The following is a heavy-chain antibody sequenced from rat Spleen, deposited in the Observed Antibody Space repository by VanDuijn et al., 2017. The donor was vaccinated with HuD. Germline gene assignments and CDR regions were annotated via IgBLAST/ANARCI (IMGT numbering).Heavy chain of an antibody. Sequence: EVQLVESDGGLVQPGRSLKLSCAASGFTFSDYYMAWVRQAPTKGLEWVATINYDGSNTYYRDSVKGRFTISRDNAKSTLYLQMDSLRSEDTATYYCARRNSFDDWGQGVMVTVSS. CDR2: INYDGSNT. CDR3: ARRNSFDD. V-gene: IGHV5-29*01. J-gene: IGHJ2*01. CDR1: GFTFSDYY.